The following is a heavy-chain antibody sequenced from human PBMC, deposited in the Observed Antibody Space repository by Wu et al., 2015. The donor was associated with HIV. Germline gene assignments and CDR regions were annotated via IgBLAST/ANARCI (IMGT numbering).Heavy chain of an antibody. V-gene: IGHV1-46*01. D-gene: IGHD4-17*01. CDR3: ARERYGAVSGLSMDV. CDR2: INPSGGST. J-gene: IGHJ6*03. CDR1: GYTFTSYY. Sequence: QVQLVQSGAEVKKPGASVKVSCKASGYTFTSYYMHWVRQAPGQGLEWMGIINPSGGSTSYAQKFQGRVTMTRDTSTSTVYMELSSLRSEDTAVYYCARERYGAVSGLSMDVWGRGTALIVSS.